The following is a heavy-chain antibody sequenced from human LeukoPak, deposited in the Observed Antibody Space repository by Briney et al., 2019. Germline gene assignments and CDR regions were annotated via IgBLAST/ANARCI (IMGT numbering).Heavy chain of an antibody. D-gene: IGHD3-10*01. CDR2: IYSGGST. CDR3: AKEASGYGYYFDY. Sequence: GGSLRLSCAASGFTVSSNYMSWVSQAPGKGLEWVSVIYSGGSTYYADSVKGRFTISRDNSKNTLYLQMSSLRAEDTAVYYCAKEASGYGYYFDYWGQGTLVTVSS. J-gene: IGHJ4*02. CDR1: GFTVSSNY. V-gene: IGHV3-53*01.